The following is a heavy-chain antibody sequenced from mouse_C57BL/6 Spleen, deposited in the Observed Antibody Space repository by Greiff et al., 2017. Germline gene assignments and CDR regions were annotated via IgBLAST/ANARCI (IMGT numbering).Heavy chain of an antibody. CDR3: ASGITTVVAPMDY. D-gene: IGHD1-1*01. J-gene: IGHJ4*01. CDR1: GYAFSSYW. CDR2: IYPGEGDT. Sequence: VQLQQSGAELVKPGASVKISCKASGYAFSSYWMNWVKQRPGQGLEWIGQIYPGEGDTNYNGKFKGKATLTADKSSSTAYMQLSSLTSEDSAVYFCASGITTVVAPMDYWGQGTSVTVSS. V-gene: IGHV1-80*01.